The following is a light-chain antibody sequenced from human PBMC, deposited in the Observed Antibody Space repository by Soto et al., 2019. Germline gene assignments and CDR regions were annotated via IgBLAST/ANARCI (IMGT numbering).Light chain of an antibody. CDR3: MQALDTPYT. Sequence: DIVVTQSPLSLPVTPGESASISCRSSQSLLHNNGDNFLDWYLQKPGQSPQLLIYLRSNRASGVPDRFSGSGSGTDFTLKISRVEAEDVGVYYCMQALDTPYTFGQGTKLEIK. J-gene: IGKJ2*01. V-gene: IGKV2-28*01. CDR1: QSLLHNNGDNF. CDR2: LRS.